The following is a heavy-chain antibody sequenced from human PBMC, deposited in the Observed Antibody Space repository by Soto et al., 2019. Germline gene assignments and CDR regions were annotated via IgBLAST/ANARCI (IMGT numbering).Heavy chain of an antibody. J-gene: IGHJ4*02. CDR3: AKLGGPSLPHLDY. CDR2: ISYDGSNK. V-gene: IGHV3-30*18. D-gene: IGHD2-15*01. CDR1: GFTFSSYG. Sequence: QVQLVESGGGVVQPGRSLRLSCAASGFTFSSYGMHWVRQAPGKGLEWVAVISYDGSNKYYADSVKGRFTISRDNSKNTLYLQMNSLRAEDTAVYYCAKLGGPSLPHLDYWGQGTLVTVSS.